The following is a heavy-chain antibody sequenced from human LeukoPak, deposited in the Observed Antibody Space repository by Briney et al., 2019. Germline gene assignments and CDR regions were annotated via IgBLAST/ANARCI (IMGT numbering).Heavy chain of an antibody. CDR3: ARDHNDYGLFD. V-gene: IGHV3-48*03. D-gene: IGHD4/OR15-4a*01. CDR1: GFTFSSYE. Sequence: PGGSLRLSCAASGFTFSSYEMHWVRQAPGKGLEWVSYISSSGSTIYYADSVKGRFTISRDNSKNTLSLQMNSLRAEDTALYYCARDHNDYGLFDWGQGTLVTVSS. CDR2: ISSSGSTI. J-gene: IGHJ4*02.